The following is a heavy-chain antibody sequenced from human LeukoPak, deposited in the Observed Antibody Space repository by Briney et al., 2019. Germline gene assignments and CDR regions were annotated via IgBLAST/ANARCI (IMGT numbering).Heavy chain of an antibody. J-gene: IGHJ4*02. CDR1: GFSFSNYN. CDR3: AKGYSGGSYSD. V-gene: IGHV3-21*04. D-gene: IGHD1-26*01. CDR2: ISGSSSHI. Sequence: GGSLRLSCIASGFSFSNYNINWVRQAPGKGLEWVSSISGSSSHIYYADSVKGRFTISRDNAKNSLYLQMNSLRVEDTAVYYCAKGYSGGSYSDWGQGTLVTVSS.